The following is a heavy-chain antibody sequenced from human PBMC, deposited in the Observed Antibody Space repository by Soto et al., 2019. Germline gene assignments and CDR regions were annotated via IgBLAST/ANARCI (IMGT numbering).Heavy chain of an antibody. J-gene: IGHJ6*02. CDR2: ISYDGSNK. D-gene: IGHD3-3*01. Sequence: VQLVESGGGVVQPGRSLRLSCAASGFTFSSYAMHWVRQAPGKGLEWVAVISYDGSNKYYADSVKGRFTISRDNSKNTLYLQMNSLRAEDTAVYYCARDLTLYYDFWSGYSTYYYYGMDVWGQGTTVTVSS. CDR1: GFTFSSYA. CDR3: ARDLTLYYDFWSGYSTYYYYGMDV. V-gene: IGHV3-30-3*01.